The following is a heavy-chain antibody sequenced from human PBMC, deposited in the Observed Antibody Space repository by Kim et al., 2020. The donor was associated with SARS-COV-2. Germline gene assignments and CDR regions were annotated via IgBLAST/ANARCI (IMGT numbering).Heavy chain of an antibody. J-gene: IGHJ4*02. V-gene: IGHV5-10-1*01. CDR2: IDPSDSYT. CDR3: ARAAIAAAGRFDLYY. Sequence: GESLKISCKGSGYSFTSYWISWVRQMPGKGLEWMGRIDPSDSYTNYSPSFQGHVTISADKSISTAYLQWSSLKASDTAMYYCARAAIAAAGRFDLYYWGQGTLVTVSS. CDR1: GYSFTSYW. D-gene: IGHD6-13*01.